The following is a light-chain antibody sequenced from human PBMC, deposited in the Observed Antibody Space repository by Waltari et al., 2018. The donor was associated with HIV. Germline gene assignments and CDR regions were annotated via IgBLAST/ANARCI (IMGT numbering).Light chain of an antibody. CDR1: SRDIAAYDR. V-gene: IGLV2-8*01. Sequence: QSALTQPPSASGSLGQSFTISCTCSSRDIAAYDRVPWFHQHPLSAPKLLLYEVTRRPSTVSARFSGSRSGNTAFLTDAGLRPDDEATYFCSSCGNSLRVLFGGVTNVTVL. J-gene: IGLJ3*02. CDR2: EVT. CDR3: SSCGNSLRVL.